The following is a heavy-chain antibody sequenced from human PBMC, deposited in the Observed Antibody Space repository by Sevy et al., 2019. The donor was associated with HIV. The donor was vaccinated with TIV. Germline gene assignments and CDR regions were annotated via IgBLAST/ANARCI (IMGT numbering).Heavy chain of an antibody. CDR3: ATAKDYFDSSGSPFDY. D-gene: IGHD3-22*01. CDR1: GYTLSELS. V-gene: IGHV1-24*01. Sequence: DAVKVSCKISGYTLSELSMHWVRQAPGKGLERKGSFDPEDDETRYARKFQGRFTMTEDTSTDTAYMELSSLRSDDTAVYYCATAKDYFDSSGSPFDYWGQGTLVIVSS. CDR2: FDPEDDET. J-gene: IGHJ4*02.